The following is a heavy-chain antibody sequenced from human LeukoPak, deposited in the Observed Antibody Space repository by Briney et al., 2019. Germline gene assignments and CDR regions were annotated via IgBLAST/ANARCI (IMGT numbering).Heavy chain of an antibody. CDR2: IFHSGST. J-gene: IGHJ4*02. CDR3: ASFGTDGLDY. CDR1: GDSISNNKW. V-gene: IGHV4-4*02. D-gene: IGHD2-8*02. Sequence: SGTLSLTCAVSGDSISNNKWWSWVRQPPGKGLEWIGEIFHSGSTNYNPSLKSRVTISVDKSKNQFSLKLSSVTAADTAVYYCASFGTDGLDYWGQGTLVTVSS.